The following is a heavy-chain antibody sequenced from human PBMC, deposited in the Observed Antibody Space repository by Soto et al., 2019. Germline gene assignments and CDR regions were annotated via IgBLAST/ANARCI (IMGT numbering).Heavy chain of an antibody. V-gene: IGHV3-48*01. D-gene: IGHD6-13*01. Sequence: PGGSLRLSCAASGFTFSSYNMNWVRQAPGKGLEWVSYISSSSSTIYYYADSVKGRFTISRDNAKNSLYLQVNSLRAEDTAVYYCARLAAGLNYYYYYMDVWGKGTTVTVSS. CDR1: GFTFSSYN. CDR2: ISSSSSTI. J-gene: IGHJ6*03. CDR3: ARLAAGLNYYYYYMDV.